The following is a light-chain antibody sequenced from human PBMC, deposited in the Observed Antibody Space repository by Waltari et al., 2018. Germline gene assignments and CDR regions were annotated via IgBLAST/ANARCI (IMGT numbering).Light chain of an antibody. J-gene: IGLJ3*02. V-gene: IGLV4-69*01. CDR3: QTGGHGTWV. Sequence: QLVLTQSPSASASLGASVKLTCTLSSGHSSNVIAWLQQQPEKGPRYLMKVNSDGSHSKGDEIPDRFSGSTSVAERYLTISSLQPEDEADYYCQTGGHGTWVFGGGTKLTVL. CDR1: SGHSSNV. CDR2: VNSDGSH.